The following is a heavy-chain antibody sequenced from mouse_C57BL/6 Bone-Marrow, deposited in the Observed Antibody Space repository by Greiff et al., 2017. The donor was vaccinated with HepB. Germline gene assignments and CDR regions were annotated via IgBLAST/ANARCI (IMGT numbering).Heavy chain of an antibody. V-gene: IGHV5-4*01. J-gene: IGHJ3*01. CDR3: ARDRNGNQAWFAY. CDR2: ISDGGSYT. D-gene: IGHD2-1*01. Sequence: EVQLVESGGGLVKPGGSLKLSCAASGFTFSSYAMSWVRQTPEKRLEWVATISDGGSYTYYPDNVKGRFTISRDNAKNNLYLQRSHLKSEDTAMYDCARDRNGNQAWFAYWGQGTLVTVSA. CDR1: GFTFSSYA.